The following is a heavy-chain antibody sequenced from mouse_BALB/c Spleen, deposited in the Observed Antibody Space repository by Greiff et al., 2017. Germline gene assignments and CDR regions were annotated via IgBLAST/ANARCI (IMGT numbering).Heavy chain of an antibody. V-gene: IGHV5-6-4*01. Sequence: EVKLMESGGGLVKPGGSLKLSCAASGFTFSSYTMSWVRQTPEKRLEWVATISSGGSYTYYPDSVKVRFTISRDNAKNTLYLQMSSLKSEDTAMYYCTRDPQLGDFDYWGQGTTLTVSS. CDR2: ISSGGSYT. J-gene: IGHJ2*01. D-gene: IGHD3-1*01. CDR3: TRDPQLGDFDY. CDR1: GFTFSSYT.